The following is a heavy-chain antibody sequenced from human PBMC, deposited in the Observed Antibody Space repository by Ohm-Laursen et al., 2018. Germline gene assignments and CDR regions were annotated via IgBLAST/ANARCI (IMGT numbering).Heavy chain of an antibody. Sequence: SLRLSCAASGFTFSDYSMSWVRQAPGKGLEWVANIKQDGSEKYYVDSVKGRFTISRDNAKNSLYLQMNSLRAEDTAVYYCARDLVYYYDSSGYFRYFDLWGRGTLVTVSS. CDR1: GFTFSDYS. CDR3: ARDLVYYYDSSGYFRYFDL. J-gene: IGHJ2*01. V-gene: IGHV3-7*01. CDR2: IKQDGSEK. D-gene: IGHD3-22*01.